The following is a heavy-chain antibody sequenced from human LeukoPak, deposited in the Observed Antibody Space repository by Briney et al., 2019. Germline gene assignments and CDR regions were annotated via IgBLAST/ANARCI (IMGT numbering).Heavy chain of an antibody. CDR1: GFTFSSYS. CDR2: ISSSSSYI. V-gene: IGHV3-21*01. D-gene: IGHD3-3*01. J-gene: IGHJ4*02. CDR3: ARSTGPPFCSGYSMYYFDY. Sequence: GGTLRPSCAASGFTFSSYSMNWVRQAPGKGLEWVSSISSSSSYIYYADSVKGRFTISRDNAKNSLYLQMNSLRAEDTAVYYCARSTGPPFCSGYSMYYFDYCGQGTLVTVSS.